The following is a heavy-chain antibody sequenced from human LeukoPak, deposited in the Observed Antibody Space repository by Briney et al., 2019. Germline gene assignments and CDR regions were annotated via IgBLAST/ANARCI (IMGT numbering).Heavy chain of an antibody. V-gene: IGHV4-4*02. CDR3: ARRTVTLPFDY. CDR2: IYHSGST. J-gene: IGHJ4*02. Sequence: SETLSLTCAVSGVSSSISTWWSWVRQPPGKGLEWIGQIYHSGSTNYNPALKSRVTISVDTTKNQFSLKLSSVTAADTAVYYCARRTVTLPFDYWGQGTLVTVSS. D-gene: IGHD4-17*01. CDR1: GVSSSISTW.